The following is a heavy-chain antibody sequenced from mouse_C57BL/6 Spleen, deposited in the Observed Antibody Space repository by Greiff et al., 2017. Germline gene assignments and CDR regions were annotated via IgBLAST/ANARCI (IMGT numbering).Heavy chain of an antibody. CDR1: GYSFTSYY. D-gene: IGHD1-1*01. J-gene: IGHJ3*01. Sequence: QVQLKESGPELVKPGASVKISCKASGYSFTSYYIHWVKQRPGQGLEWIGWIYPGSGNTKYNEKFKGKATLTADTSSSTAYMQLSSLTSEDSAVYYCARGHYYGSSDDFAYWGQGTLVTVSA. CDR2: IYPGSGNT. V-gene: IGHV1-66*01. CDR3: ARGHYYGSSDDFAY.